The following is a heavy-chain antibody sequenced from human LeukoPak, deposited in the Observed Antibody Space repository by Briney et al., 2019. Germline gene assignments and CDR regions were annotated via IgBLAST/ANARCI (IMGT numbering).Heavy chain of an antibody. V-gene: IGHV3-30*04. CDR1: RFTFSSYA. CDR3: ARARLANGVWVGYYYGMDA. D-gene: IGHD2-8*01. J-gene: IGHJ6*02. Sequence: GGSLRLSCAASRFTFSSYAMHWVRQAPGKGLEWVAVISYDGSNKYYADSVKGRFTISRDNSKNTLYLQMNSLRAEDTAVYYCARARLANGVWVGYYYGMDAWGQGTTVTVSS. CDR2: ISYDGSNK.